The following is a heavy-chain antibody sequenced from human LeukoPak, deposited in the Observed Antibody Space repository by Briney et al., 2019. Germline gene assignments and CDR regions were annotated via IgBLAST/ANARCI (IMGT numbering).Heavy chain of an antibody. CDR3: ARGPKYYDFWSGYRGAFDY. CDR2: INHSGST. V-gene: IGHV4-34*01. J-gene: IGHJ4*02. CDR1: GGSFSGYY. D-gene: IGHD3-3*01. Sequence: SETLSLTCAVYGGSFSGYYWSWIRQPPRKGLEWIGEINHSGSTNYNPSIKSRVTISVDTSKNQFSLKLSSVTAADTAVYYCARGPKYYDFWSGYRGAFDYWGQGTLVTVSS.